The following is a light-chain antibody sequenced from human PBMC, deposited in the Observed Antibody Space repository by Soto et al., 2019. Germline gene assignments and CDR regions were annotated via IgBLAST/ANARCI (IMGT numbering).Light chain of an antibody. CDR1: SSNIGRDN. V-gene: IGLV1-44*01. J-gene: IGLJ3*02. CDR2: STN. Sequence: QSVVTQPPSASVTPGQRVTISCSGSSSNIGRDNVNWYQQLPGTAPKPLIYSTNQRPSGVPDRFSGSKSGTSASLAISGLQSEDEADYYCATWDGSLNGWVFGGGTKLTVL. CDR3: ATWDGSLNGWV.